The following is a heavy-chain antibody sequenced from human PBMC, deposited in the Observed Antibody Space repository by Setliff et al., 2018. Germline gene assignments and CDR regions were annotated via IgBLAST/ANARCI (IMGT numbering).Heavy chain of an antibody. CDR3: ARYRNYFDSSGQTQYYFDY. Sequence: KTSETLSLTCTVSGGSMSADYYWSWIRQPAGKGLEWIGHVHTDGSTNYNPSSKSRVIISVDTSKNQFSLKLSAVTAADTAVYFCARYRNYFDSSGQTQYYFDYWGQGTLVTVSS. CDR1: GGSMSADYY. J-gene: IGHJ4*02. V-gene: IGHV4-61*09. CDR2: VHTDGST. D-gene: IGHD3-22*01.